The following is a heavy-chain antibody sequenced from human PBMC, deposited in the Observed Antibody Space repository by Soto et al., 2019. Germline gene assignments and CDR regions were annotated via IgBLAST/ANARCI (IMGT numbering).Heavy chain of an antibody. J-gene: IGHJ4*02. CDR1: GYTFTSYA. CDR2: INAGNGNT. D-gene: IGHD4-17*01. CDR3: ARGPQPYGDWASWCDY. V-gene: IGHV1-3*01. Sequence: GASVKVSCKASGYTFTSYAMHWVRQAPGQRLEWMGWINAGNGNTKYSQKFQGRVTITRDTSASTAYMELSSLRSEDTAVYYCARGPQPYGDWASWCDYWGQGTLVTVSS.